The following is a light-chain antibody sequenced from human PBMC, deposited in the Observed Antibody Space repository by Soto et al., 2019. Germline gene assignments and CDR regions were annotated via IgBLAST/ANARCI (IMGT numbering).Light chain of an antibody. CDR2: KTS. J-gene: IGKJ4*02. Sequence: DIQMTQSPSTLSASVGDSVTITCRASQAISSRLAWYQQKPGKAPQLLIYKTSTLEGGVPLRFSGSGSGTEFTLTISSLQPDDLAIYYCQHYDTYSPFGGGTKVEIK. CDR1: QAISSR. V-gene: IGKV1-5*03. CDR3: QHYDTYSP.